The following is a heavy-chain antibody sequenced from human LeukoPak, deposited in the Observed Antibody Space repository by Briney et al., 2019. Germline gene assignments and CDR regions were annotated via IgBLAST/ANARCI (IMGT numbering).Heavy chain of an antibody. J-gene: IGHJ4*02. V-gene: IGHV4-59*01. CDR1: GGSISTYY. Sequence: SETLSLTCTVSGGSISTYYWSWIRKPPGKGLEWIGHIYNSGSTNYSPSLKSRVTISVDTSKNQFSLKLSSVTAADTAVYYCARFKRAGGWSYFDYWGQGTRVTVSS. D-gene: IGHD6-19*01. CDR3: ARFKRAGGWSYFDY. CDR2: IYNSGST.